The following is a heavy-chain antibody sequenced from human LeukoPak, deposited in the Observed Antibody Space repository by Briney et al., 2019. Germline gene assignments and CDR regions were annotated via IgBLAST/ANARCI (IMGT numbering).Heavy chain of an antibody. CDR1: GFTFSSYW. CDR2: LSPDGSST. CDR3: TGMSRAAPGLPDL. J-gene: IGHJ5*02. Sequence: PGGSLRLSCAASGFTFSSYWMQWVRQAPGKGLVWVSRLSPDGSSTTSADSVKGRFTISRDDAKNTLYLQIGSLRADDTAVYYCTGMSRAAPGLPDLWGQGTLVTVSS. D-gene: IGHD6-13*01. V-gene: IGHV3-74*01.